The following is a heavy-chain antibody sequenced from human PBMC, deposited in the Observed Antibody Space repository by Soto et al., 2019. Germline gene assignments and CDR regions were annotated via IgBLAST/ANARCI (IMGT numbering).Heavy chain of an antibody. CDR2: IWYDGSNK. CDR1: GFTFSSYG. CDR3: AREGDLGSNYVYFDY. V-gene: IGHV3-33*01. D-gene: IGHD4-4*01. J-gene: IGHJ4*02. Sequence: QVQLVESGGGVVQPGRSLRLSCAASGFTFSSYGMHWVRQAPGKGLEWVAVIWYDGSNKYYADSVKGRFTISRDNSKNTLYLQMNSLRAEDTAVYYCAREGDLGSNYVYFDYWGQGTLVTVSS.